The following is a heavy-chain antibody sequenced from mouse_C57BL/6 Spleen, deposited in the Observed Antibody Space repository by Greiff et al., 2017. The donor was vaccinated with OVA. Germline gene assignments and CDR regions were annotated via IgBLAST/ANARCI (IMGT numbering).Heavy chain of an antibody. V-gene: IGHV1-62-3*01. CDR1: GYTFTSYW. CDR3: TRLSRRDYAMDY. CDR2: IDPNSGGT. Sequence: QVQLQQPGAELVKPGASVKLSCKASGYTFTSYWMHWVKQRPGRGLEWIGRIDPNSGGTAYNQKFKGKAILTADKSSSTAYMELRSLTSEDSAVYYCTRLSRRDYAMDYWGQGTSVTVSS. J-gene: IGHJ4*01.